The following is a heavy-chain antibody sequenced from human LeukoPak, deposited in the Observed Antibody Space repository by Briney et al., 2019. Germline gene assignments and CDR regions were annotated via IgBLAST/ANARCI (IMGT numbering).Heavy chain of an antibody. Sequence: GGSLRLSCAASGFTFSRCSINWVRQAPGKGLEWVANIKEDESGKYYVDSVKGRFTISRDNAKNSLYLQMSGLRVEDTAMYHCARVRTTWNYYGMDVWGQGTTVTVSS. CDR3: ARVRTTWNYYGMDV. V-gene: IGHV3-7*01. CDR2: IKEDESGK. D-gene: IGHD4-11*01. J-gene: IGHJ6*02. CDR1: GFTFSRCS.